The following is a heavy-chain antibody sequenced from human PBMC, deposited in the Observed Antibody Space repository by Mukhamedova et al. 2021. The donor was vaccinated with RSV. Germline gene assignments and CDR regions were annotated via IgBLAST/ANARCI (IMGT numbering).Heavy chain of an antibody. Sequence: EWVSAISGSAAITYYADSVKGRFTISRDNSKNTLYLQMNSLRADDTAVYYCATANYYDVGGYYYFIAFDIWGQGTMVAVSS. J-gene: IGHJ3*02. CDR2: ISGSAAIT. CDR3: ATANYYDVGGYYYFIAFDI. D-gene: IGHD3-22*01. V-gene: IGHV3-23*01.